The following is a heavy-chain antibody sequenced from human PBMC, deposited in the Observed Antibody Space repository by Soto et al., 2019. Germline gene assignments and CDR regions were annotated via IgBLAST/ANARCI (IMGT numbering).Heavy chain of an antibody. CDR2: IYPGDSDT. Sequence: PGESLKISCKGSGYSFTSYWIGWVRQMPGKGLEWMGIIYPGDSDTRYSPSFQGQVTISADKSISTAYQQWSSLKASDTAMYYCARGDTAMDYYYYYGMDVWGQGTTVTVSS. J-gene: IGHJ6*02. CDR1: GYSFTSYW. D-gene: IGHD5-18*01. V-gene: IGHV5-51*01. CDR3: ARGDTAMDYYYYYGMDV.